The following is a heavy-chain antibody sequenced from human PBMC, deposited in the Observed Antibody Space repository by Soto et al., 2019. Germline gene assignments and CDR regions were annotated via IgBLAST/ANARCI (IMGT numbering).Heavy chain of an antibody. CDR1: GGSISSYY. CDR2: IYYSGST. D-gene: IGHD3-22*01. CDR3: ASANYYDRSGQD. V-gene: IGHV4-59*12. Sequence: SETLSLTCTVSGGSISSYYWSWIRQPPGKGLEWIGYIYYSGSTNYNPSLKSRVTISVDTSKNQFSLKLSSVTAADMAVYYCASANYYDRSGQDWGQGTMVTVSS. J-gene: IGHJ3*01.